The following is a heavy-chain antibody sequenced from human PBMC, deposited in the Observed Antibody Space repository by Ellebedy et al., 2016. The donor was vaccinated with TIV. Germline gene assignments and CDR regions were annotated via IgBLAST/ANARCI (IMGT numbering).Heavy chain of an antibody. CDR2: ISGPGNSP. J-gene: IGHJ4*02. Sequence: PGGSLRLSCAASGFTFSSYAMNWVRQAPGKGLEWVSGISGPGNSPYYADSVKGRFTISRDNSKNTLYLQLNSLRAEDTAVYYCAKFGFCTNGLCSALDNWGQGTLVTVSS. V-gene: IGHV3-23*01. D-gene: IGHD2-8*01. CDR3: AKFGFCTNGLCSALDN. CDR1: GFTFSSYA.